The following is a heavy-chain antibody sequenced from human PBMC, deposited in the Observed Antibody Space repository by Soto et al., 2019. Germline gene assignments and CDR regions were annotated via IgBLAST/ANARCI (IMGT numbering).Heavy chain of an antibody. Sequence: EVQLVESGGGLVQPGGSLRLSCAASGFTFSDHYMDWVRQAPGKGLEWVGRTRNKANSYTTEYAASVKGRFTISRDDSKNSLYLQMNSLKTEDTAVYYCARRYCSGGSCYSYFYYWGQGTLVTVSS. CDR3: ARRYCSGGSCYSYFYY. CDR1: GFTFSDHY. CDR2: TRNKANSYTT. V-gene: IGHV3-72*01. D-gene: IGHD2-15*01. J-gene: IGHJ4*02.